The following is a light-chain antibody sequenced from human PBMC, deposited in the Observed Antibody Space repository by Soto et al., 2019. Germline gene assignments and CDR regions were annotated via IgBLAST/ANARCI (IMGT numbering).Light chain of an antibody. CDR1: HGISSF. CDR3: QQFNSFPIT. CDR2: AAS. J-gene: IGKJ5*01. Sequence: IQLTQSPSSLSASVGDRVTITCRASHGISSFLAWYQQKPGKAPKVLIYAASTLQSGVPSRFSGRGSGTDFTLTISTLQPEDFATYYCQQFNSFPITFGQGTRLEIK. V-gene: IGKV1-9*01.